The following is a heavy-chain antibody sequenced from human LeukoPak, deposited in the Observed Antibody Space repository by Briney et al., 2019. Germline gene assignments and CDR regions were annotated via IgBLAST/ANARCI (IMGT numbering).Heavy chain of an antibody. J-gene: IGHJ3*02. V-gene: IGHV1-2*02. D-gene: IGHD4-23*01. CDR2: INPNSGGT. CDR1: GYTFTGYY. CDR3: ARDALRWLVFGAFDI. Sequence: VASVKVSCKASGYTFTGYYMHWVRQVPGQGLEWMGWINPNSGGTNYAQKFQGRVTMTRDTSISTAYMELSRLRSDDTAVYYCARDALRWLVFGAFDIWGQGTMVTVSS.